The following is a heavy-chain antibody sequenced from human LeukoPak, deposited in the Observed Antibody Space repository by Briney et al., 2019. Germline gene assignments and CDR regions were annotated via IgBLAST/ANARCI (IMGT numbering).Heavy chain of an antibody. V-gene: IGHV3-7*01. CDR1: GFTFSSYW. J-gene: IGHJ4*02. CDR2: IKQDGSEK. D-gene: IGHD3-10*01. Sequence: PGGSLRLSCAASGFTFSSYWMSWVRQAPGKGLEWVANIKQDGSEKYYVGSVKGRFTISRDNAKNSLYLQMNSLRAEDTAVYYCARAKTYYYGSGIGYWGQGTLVTVSS. CDR3: ARAKTYYYGSGIGY.